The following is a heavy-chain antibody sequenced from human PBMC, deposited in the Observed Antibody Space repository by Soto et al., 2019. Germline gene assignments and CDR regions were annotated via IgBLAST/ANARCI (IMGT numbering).Heavy chain of an antibody. CDR2: INRSGST. V-gene: IGHV4-34*01. CDR1: GGSFSGYY. D-gene: IGHD5-18*01. J-gene: IGHJ4*02. CDR3: ARHARGGYSYGYFDY. Sequence: SETLSLTCAVYGGSFSGYYWSWIRQPPGKGLEWIGEINRSGSTNYNPSLKSRVTISVDTSKNQFSLKLSSVTAADTAVYYCARHARGGYSYGYFDYWGQGTLVTVSS.